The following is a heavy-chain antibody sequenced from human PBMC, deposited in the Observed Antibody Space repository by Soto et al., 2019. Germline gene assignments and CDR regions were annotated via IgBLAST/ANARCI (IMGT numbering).Heavy chain of an antibody. D-gene: IGHD4-17*01. V-gene: IGHV4-39*01. CDR3: AREAVTTYDY. J-gene: IGHJ4*02. CDR1: GGSISSSSYY. CDR2: IYYSGST. Sequence: QLQLQESGPGLVKPSETLSLTCTVSGGSISSSSYYWGWIRQPPGKGLEWIGSIYYSGSTYYNPSLKXXVXIXXDTSKNQFSLKLSSVTAADTAVYYCAREAVTTYDYWGQGTLVTVSS.